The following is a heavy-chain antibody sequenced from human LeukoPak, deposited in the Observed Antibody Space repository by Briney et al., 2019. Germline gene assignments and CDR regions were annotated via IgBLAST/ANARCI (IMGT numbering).Heavy chain of an antibody. J-gene: IGHJ5*02. V-gene: IGHV1-69*13. CDR3: ARATYYYDSSTPFDP. CDR1: GGTFSSHA. Sequence: SVKVSCKASGGTFSSHAISLVRQPPGQGLEGMGGINPIFGTANYAQKFKGRVTIAADESTSTAYMELSSVSSEDTAVYYCARATYYYDSSTPFDPWGQGTLVTVSS. D-gene: IGHD3-22*01. CDR2: INPIFGTA.